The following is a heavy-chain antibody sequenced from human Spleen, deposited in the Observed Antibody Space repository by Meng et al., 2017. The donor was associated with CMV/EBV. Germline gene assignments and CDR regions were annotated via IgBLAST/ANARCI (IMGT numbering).Heavy chain of an antibody. V-gene: IGHV1-18*01. Sequence: ASVKVSCKASGYSFTKYGISWVRQAPGQGLEWMGWISGYTGNTNYAQMFQGRVTMTTDTSTSTAYMELRSLRSEDTAVYYCAIAYCSSTSCYALYHYYYYGMDVWGQGTTVTVSS. CDR3: AIAYCSSTSCYALYHYYYYGMDV. D-gene: IGHD2-2*01. CDR1: GYSFTKYG. CDR2: ISGYTGNT. J-gene: IGHJ6*02.